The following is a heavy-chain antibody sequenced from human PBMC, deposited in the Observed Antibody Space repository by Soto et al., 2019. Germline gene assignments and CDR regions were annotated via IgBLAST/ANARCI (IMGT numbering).Heavy chain of an antibody. V-gene: IGHV4-31*03. Sequence: SETLSLTCTVSGGSISSGGYYWSWIRQHPGKGLEWIGYIYYSGSTYYNPSLKSRVTISVDTSKNQFSLKLSSVTAADTAVYYCARANFDWDNWFDPWGQGTLVT. CDR1: GGSISSGGYY. J-gene: IGHJ5*02. CDR2: IYYSGST. CDR3: ARANFDWDNWFDP. D-gene: IGHD3-9*01.